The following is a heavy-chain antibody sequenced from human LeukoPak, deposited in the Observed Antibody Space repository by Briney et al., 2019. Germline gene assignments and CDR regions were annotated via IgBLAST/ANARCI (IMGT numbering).Heavy chain of an antibody. CDR2: ISSSGTTM. CDR3: VRSRLGSYFDY. V-gene: IGHV3-48*02. J-gene: IGHJ4*02. D-gene: IGHD6-19*01. CDR1: RFSISGYS. Sequence: PGGSLRLSCAVSRFSISGYSMNWVRQAPGKGLEWVSYISSSGTTMHYADSVKGRFTISRDNAKNSLYLQMNSLRDEDTAVYYCVRSRLGSYFDYWDQGTLVTVSS.